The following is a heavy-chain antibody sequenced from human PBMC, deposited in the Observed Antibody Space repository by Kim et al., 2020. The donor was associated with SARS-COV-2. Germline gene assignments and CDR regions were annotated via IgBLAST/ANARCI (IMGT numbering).Heavy chain of an antibody. CDR2: IGPGNNDT. CDR3: ASYPSDASY. J-gene: IGHJ4*02. CDR1: GFTLSDYC. Sequence: GGSLRLSCVASGFTLSDYCMTWVRQAPGKGLEYISSIGPGNNDTTYADSVRGRFTISRDNAKNSLYLQMSSLRAEDTAVYYCASYPSDASYWGKGTLVTV. V-gene: IGHV3-11*06.